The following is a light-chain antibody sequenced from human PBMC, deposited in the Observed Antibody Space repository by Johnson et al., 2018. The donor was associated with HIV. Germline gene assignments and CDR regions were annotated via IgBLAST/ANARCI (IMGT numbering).Light chain of an antibody. J-gene: IGLJ1*01. CDR3: ATCDTVLSAGGG. Sequence: QSVLTQPPSVSAPPGQKVTISCSGSSSNIGNSYISWYQQLPGTAPKLLIYKNDQRPSGIYAGFSDSQSATSATLAITGLQPGDEALYYCATCDTVLSAGGGLGRGTKFTVL. CDR1: SSNIGNSY. CDR2: KND. V-gene: IGLV1-51*02.